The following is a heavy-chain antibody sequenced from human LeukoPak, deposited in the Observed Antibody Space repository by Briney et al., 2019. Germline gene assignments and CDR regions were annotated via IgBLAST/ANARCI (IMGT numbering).Heavy chain of an antibody. CDR1: GGTFSSYA. CDR2: IIPIFGTA. CDR3: ASGPRHYYDSSGYYPRGAFDI. Sequence: SVKVSCKASGGTFSSYAISWVRQAPGQGREWMGGIIPIFGTANYAQKFQGRVTITADESTSTAYMELSSLRSEDTAVYYCASGPRHYYDSSGYYPRGAFDIWGQGTMVTVSS. J-gene: IGHJ3*02. V-gene: IGHV1-69*01. D-gene: IGHD3-22*01.